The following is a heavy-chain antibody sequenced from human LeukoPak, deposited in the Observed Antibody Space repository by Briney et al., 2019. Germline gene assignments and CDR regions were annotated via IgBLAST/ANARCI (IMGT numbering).Heavy chain of an antibody. J-gene: IGHJ3*02. CDR1: GFTFDDYG. CDR2: INWNGGST. CDR3: ARDAVAATPSAFDI. V-gene: IGHV3-20*04. Sequence: GGSLRLSCAASGFTFDDYGMSWVRQAPGKGLEWVSGINWNGGSTGYADSVKGRFTISRDNAKNSLYLQMNSLRAEDTALYYCARDAVAATPSAFDIWGQGTMVTVSS. D-gene: IGHD2-15*01.